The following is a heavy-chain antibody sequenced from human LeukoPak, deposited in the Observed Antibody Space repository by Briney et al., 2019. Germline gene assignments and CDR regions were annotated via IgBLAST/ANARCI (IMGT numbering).Heavy chain of an antibody. V-gene: IGHV1-46*01. CDR2: VNPSGGSA. D-gene: IGHD2-2*01. Sequence: GASVKVSCKASGDTFTSYYMHWVRQAPGQGLEWMGIVNPSGGSASYAQKFQGRVTMTRDMSTSTAYMELSSLRSEDTAVYYCASGTTDIVVVPATLRNYYFDYWGQGTLVTVSS. J-gene: IGHJ4*02. CDR3: ASGTTDIVVVPATLRNYYFDY. CDR1: GDTFTSYY.